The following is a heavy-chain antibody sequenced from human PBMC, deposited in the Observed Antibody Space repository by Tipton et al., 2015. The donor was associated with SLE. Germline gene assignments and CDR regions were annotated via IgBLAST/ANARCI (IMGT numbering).Heavy chain of an antibody. J-gene: IGHJ4*02. Sequence: TLSLTCTVSGYSISSGYFWAWIRQSPGKGLEWTANIYHSGSTYYNPSLKSRVTISVDMSKNQFSLKLSSVTAADTAVYYCAASVVPWAYWGQGTLVTGSP. V-gene: IGHV4-38-2*02. CDR3: AASVVPWAY. CDR2: IYHSGST. D-gene: IGHD5/OR15-5a*01. CDR1: GYSISSGYF.